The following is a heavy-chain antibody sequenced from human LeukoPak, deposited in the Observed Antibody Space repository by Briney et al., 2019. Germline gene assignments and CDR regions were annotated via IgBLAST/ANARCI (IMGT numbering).Heavy chain of an antibody. Sequence: SETLSLTCTVSGGSISSYYWSWIRQPPGKGLEWIGYIYYSGSTNYNPSLKSRVTISVVTSKNQFSLKLSSLTAADTAVYYCARAASSSWYRGYYYYGMDVWGQGTTVTVSS. J-gene: IGHJ6*02. D-gene: IGHD6-13*01. CDR1: GGSISSYY. CDR2: IYYSGST. CDR3: ARAASSSWYRGYYYYGMDV. V-gene: IGHV4-59*01.